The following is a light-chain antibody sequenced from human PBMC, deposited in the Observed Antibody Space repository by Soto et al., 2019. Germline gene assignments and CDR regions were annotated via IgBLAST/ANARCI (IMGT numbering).Light chain of an antibody. Sequence: EIVMTQSPVTLSLSPGDTATLSCRASQTITSNLAWYQQKPGQPPRLLIYGASTRATGIPARFNGSGSETEFTLTITNLKSEDFAVYYCHQYSSWVTFGGGTQLEI. J-gene: IGKJ4*01. CDR1: QTITSN. CDR3: HQYSSWVT. CDR2: GAS. V-gene: IGKV3-15*01.